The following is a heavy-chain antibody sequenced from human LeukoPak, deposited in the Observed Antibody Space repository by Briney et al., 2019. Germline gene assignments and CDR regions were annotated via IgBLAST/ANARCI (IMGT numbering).Heavy chain of an antibody. CDR1: GFTVSSSY. V-gene: IGHV3-53*01. Sequence: GGSLRLSCAASGFTVSSSYMNWVRQAPGKGLEWVSVLYSGGNTYYADSVKGRFTISRDNSKNTLYLQMNSLRAEDTAVYYCARGVVPAARAEDAFDIWGQGTMVTVSS. J-gene: IGHJ3*02. CDR3: ARGVVPAARAEDAFDI. D-gene: IGHD2-2*01. CDR2: LYSGGNT.